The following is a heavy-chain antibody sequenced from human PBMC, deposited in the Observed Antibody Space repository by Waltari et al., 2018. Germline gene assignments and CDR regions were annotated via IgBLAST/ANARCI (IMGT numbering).Heavy chain of an antibody. V-gene: IGHV1-46*01. CDR1: GYTFTSYY. CDR2: INPTGPAT. Sequence: QVQLVQSGAEAKQPGASVRISCKASGYTFTSYYMHWVRQAPGQGLEWMGVINPTGPATSYAQRFQGRVTMTRDTSTNIVYMELSGPRSEDTAVYYCARSWGVQGALDFWGQGTLVTVSS. CDR3: ARSWGVQGALDF. J-gene: IGHJ4*02. D-gene: IGHD3-10*01.